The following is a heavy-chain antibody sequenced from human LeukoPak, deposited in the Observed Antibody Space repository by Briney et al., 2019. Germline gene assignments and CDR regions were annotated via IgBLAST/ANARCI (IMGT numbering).Heavy chain of an antibody. CDR2: IYSGGTT. J-gene: IGHJ4*02. V-gene: IGHV3-53*01. CDR3: ASFHGERSLDY. Sequence: GSLRLSCAASGFTVNNKYMNWVRQAPGKGLEWVSVIYSGGTTYYADSVKGRFTISRDNSKNTVYLQMNSLRAEDTAVYYCASFHGERSLDYWGQGTLVTASA. D-gene: IGHD4-17*01. CDR1: GFTVNNKY.